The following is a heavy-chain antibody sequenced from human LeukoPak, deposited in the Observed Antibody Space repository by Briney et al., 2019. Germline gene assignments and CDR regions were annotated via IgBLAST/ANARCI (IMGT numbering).Heavy chain of an antibody. CDR2: INPNSGGT. V-gene: IGHV1-2*02. D-gene: IGHD3-10*01. CDR3: ARVVRGVIGVDY. Sequence: ASVKVSCKASGYTSTGYYMHWVRQAPGQGLEWIGWINPNSGGTNYAQKFQGRVTMTRDTSISTAYMELSRLRSDDTVVYYCARVVRGVIGVDYWGQGTLVTVSS. CDR1: GYTSTGYY. J-gene: IGHJ4*02.